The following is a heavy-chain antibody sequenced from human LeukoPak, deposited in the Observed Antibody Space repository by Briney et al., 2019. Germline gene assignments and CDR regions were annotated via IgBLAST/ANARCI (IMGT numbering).Heavy chain of an antibody. D-gene: IGHD1-26*01. J-gene: IGHJ3*02. V-gene: IGHV4-39*07. Sequence: SETLSLTCTVSGGSISSSSYYWGWIRQPPGKGLEWIGSIYYSGSTYYNPSLKSRVTISVDTSKNQFSLKLSSVTAADTAVYYCARDMYSGSSAAFDIWGQGTMVTVSS. CDR2: IYYSGST. CDR1: GGSISSSSYY. CDR3: ARDMYSGSSAAFDI.